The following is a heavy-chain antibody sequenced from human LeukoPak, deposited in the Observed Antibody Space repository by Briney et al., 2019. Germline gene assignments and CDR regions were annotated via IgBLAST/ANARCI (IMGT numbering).Heavy chain of an antibody. CDR3: AREPQQFLEWLFDASPDYYYYMDV. V-gene: IGHV3-21*01. D-gene: IGHD3-3*01. CDR1: GLSFGDYG. CDR2: ISGTSKYI. J-gene: IGHJ6*03. Sequence: GGSLRLSCTPSGLSFGDYGMSWVRQAPGKGLEWVSSISGTSKYIHYSDSVKGRFTISRDNSKNSFYLQMNSLRVEDTAVYYCAREPQQFLEWLFDASPDYYYYMDVWGKGTTVTVSS.